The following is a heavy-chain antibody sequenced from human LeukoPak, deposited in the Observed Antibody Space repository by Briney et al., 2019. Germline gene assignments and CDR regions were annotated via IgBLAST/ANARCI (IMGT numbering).Heavy chain of an antibody. J-gene: IGHJ5*02. CDR1: GGSFSGYY. CDR2: INHSGST. V-gene: IGHV4-34*01. D-gene: IGHD3-10*01. CDR3: ARRPTYYYGSGSYYGRHNWFDP. Sequence: SETLSLTCAVYGGSFSGYYWSWIRKPPGKGLEWIGEINHSGSTNYNPSLKSRVTISVDTSKNQFSLKLNSVTAADTAVYYCARRPTYYYGSGSYYGRHNWFDPWGQGTLVTVSS.